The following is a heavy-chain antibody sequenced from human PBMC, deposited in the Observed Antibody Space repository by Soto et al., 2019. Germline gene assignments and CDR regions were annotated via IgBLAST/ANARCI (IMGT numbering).Heavy chain of an antibody. D-gene: IGHD1-26*01. CDR3: ARDPKMGAIYY. V-gene: IGHV1-3*01. CDR2: INAGNGNT. Sequence: QVQLVQSGAEVKKPGASVKVSCKASGYTFTSYAMHWVRQAPGQRLEWMGWINAGNGNTKYSQKFQGRVTITRDTAASTAYMELSSLRSEDTAVYYCARDPKMGAIYYWGEGTLVTVSS. CDR1: GYTFTSYA. J-gene: IGHJ4*02.